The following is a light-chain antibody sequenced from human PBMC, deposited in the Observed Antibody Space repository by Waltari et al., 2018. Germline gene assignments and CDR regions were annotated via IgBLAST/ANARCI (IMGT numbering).Light chain of an antibody. J-gene: IGLJ2*01. V-gene: IGLV2-23*02. CDR3: CSYAGTPRVV. CDR1: TNDLGSYNL. Sequence: QSALPQPAPVSESPGQPLTIPCTGTTNDLGSYNLAPWYQQHPGKAPKVIIFEVNKRPSGVSNRFSGSKSGNTASLTVSGLHPEDEADYYCCSYAGTPRVVFGGGTKLTVL. CDR2: EVN.